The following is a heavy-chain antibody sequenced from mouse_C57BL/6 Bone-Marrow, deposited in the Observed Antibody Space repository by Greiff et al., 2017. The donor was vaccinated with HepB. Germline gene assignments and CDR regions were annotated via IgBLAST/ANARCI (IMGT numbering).Heavy chain of an antibody. J-gene: IGHJ2*01. CDR3: ARGHPYYFDY. Sequence: VESEGGLVQPGSSMKLSCTASGFTFSDYYMAWVRQVPEKGLEWVANINYDGSSTYYLDSLKSRFIISRDNAKNILYLQMSSLKSEDTATYYCARGHPYYFDYWGQGTTLTVSS. CDR1: GFTFSDYY. V-gene: IGHV5-16*01. CDR2: INYDGSST.